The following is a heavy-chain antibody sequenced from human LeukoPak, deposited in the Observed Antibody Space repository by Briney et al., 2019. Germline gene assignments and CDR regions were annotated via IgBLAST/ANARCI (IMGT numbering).Heavy chain of an antibody. V-gene: IGHV3-23*01. Sequence: GGSLRLSCAASGFTFSTYAMSWVRQAPGKGLEWVSSISGSGGSIYYADSVKGRFTISRDNSKDTLYLQMNSLRAEDTAVYYCAKKESITMVRGVISPYFDYWGQGTLVTVSS. J-gene: IGHJ4*02. CDR2: ISGSGGSI. D-gene: IGHD3-10*01. CDR3: AKKESITMVRGVISPYFDY. CDR1: GFTFSTYA.